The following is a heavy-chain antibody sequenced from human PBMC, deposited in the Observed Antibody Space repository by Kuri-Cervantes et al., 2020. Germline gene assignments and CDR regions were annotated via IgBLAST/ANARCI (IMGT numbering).Heavy chain of an antibody. Sequence: GGSLRLSCAASGFTFSSYAMSWVRQAPGKGLEWVSAISGSGGSTYYADSVKGRFTISRDNSKNTLYLQMNSLRAEDTAVYYCARDQGYSGYKYYYYMDVWGKGTTVTVSS. V-gene: IGHV3-23*01. CDR2: ISGSGGST. CDR3: ARDQGYSGYKYYYYMDV. J-gene: IGHJ6*03. CDR1: GFTFSSYA. D-gene: IGHD5-12*01.